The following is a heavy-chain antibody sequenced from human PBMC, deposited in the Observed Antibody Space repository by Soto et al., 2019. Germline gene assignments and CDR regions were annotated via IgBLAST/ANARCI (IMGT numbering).Heavy chain of an antibody. V-gene: IGHV1-69*01. CDR1: GGTFSSYA. D-gene: IGHD4-17*01. CDR2: IIPVFGTA. Sequence: QVQLVQSGAEVKKPGSSVKVSCKASGGTFSSYAISWVRQAPGQGLEWMGGIIPVFGTANYAQKFQGRVTITADESTSTAYMEPSSLRSEDPAVYYCASPDYGDYYYYGMDVWGQGTTVTVSS. CDR3: ASPDYGDYYYYGMDV. J-gene: IGHJ6*02.